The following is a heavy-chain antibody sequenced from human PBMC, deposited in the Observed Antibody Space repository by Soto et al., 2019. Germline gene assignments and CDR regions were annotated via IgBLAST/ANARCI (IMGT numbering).Heavy chain of an antibody. CDR1: GYTFTTYN. V-gene: IGHV1-18*01. D-gene: IGHD2-15*01. CDR3: ARVGGRGDLEL. J-gene: IGHJ2*01. Sequence: QIQLVQSGGEVKKPGASVTVFCKASGYTFTTYNIGWVRQAPGQGLEWMGWISTYSGDTKYAQNFKDRVTMTTDTATNTAYLELRSLRSDDTAVYYCARVGGRGDLELWGRGTLVTVSS. CDR2: ISTYSGDT.